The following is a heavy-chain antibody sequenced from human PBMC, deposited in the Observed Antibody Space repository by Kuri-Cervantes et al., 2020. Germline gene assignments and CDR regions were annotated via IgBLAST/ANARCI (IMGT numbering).Heavy chain of an antibody. CDR2: INPNSGGT. J-gene: IGHJ6*02. CDR1: GDTFTGYY. V-gene: IGHV1-2*02. Sequence: ASVKVSCKASGDTFTGYYMHWVRQAPGQGLEWMGWINPNSGGTNYAQKFQGRVTMTRDTSISTAYMELSRLRSDDTAVYYCARDNIVVVPAAILGYYYYGMDVWGQGTTVTVSS. D-gene: IGHD2-2*02. CDR3: ARDNIVVVPAAILGYYYYGMDV.